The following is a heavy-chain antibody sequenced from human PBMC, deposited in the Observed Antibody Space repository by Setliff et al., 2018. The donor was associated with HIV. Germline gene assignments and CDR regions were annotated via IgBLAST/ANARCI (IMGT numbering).Heavy chain of an antibody. CDR1: GGSFNDYY. CDR2: IDHSGST. J-gene: IGHJ4*02. D-gene: IGHD3-22*01. CDR3: ARGLSFYDPGGFDY. V-gene: IGHV4-34*01. Sequence: SETLSLTCAVYGGSFNDYYWTWIRQPPGKGLEWIGEIDHSGSTKYHASLKSRVTISVDTSKNQFSLKLSSVTAADTAVYYCARGLSFYDPGGFDYWGQGTLVTVSS.